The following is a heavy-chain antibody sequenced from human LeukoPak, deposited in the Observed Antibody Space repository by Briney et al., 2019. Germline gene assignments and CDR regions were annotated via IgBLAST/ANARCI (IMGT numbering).Heavy chain of an antibody. J-gene: IGHJ4*02. D-gene: IGHD3-10*01. V-gene: IGHV3-15*01. CDR2: IKSKTDGGTT. CDR1: GFTCSNAW. Sequence: GGSLRLSCAASGFTCSNAWMSWVRQAPGKGLEWVGRIKSKTDGGTTDYAAPVKGRFTISRDDSKNTLYLQMNSLKTEDTAVYYCTTALLWFGESPVDYWGQGTLVTVSS. CDR3: TTALLWFGESPVDY.